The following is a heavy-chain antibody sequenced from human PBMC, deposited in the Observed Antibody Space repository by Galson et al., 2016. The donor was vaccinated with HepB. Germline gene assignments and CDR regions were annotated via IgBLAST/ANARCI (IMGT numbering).Heavy chain of an antibody. V-gene: IGHV5-51*01. Sequence: QSGAEVKKPGESLKISCKVFGYKFTTYWLGWVRQIPGKGLEWMGIIYPGESDTRYSPSFQGQVTISADKSISTVYLQWSSLKASDTAIYYCAKANSLDYDILTGYFDYWGQGTLVTVSS. CDR1: GYKFTTYW. J-gene: IGHJ4*02. CDR3: AKANSLDYDILTGYFDY. D-gene: IGHD3-9*01. CDR2: IYPGESDT.